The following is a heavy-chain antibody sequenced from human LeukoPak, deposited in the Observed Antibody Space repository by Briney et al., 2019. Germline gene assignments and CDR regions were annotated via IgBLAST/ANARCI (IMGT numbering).Heavy chain of an antibody. V-gene: IGHV3-30*03. CDR3: ATHSSPSY. CDR2: ISYDGSNK. Sequence: PGRSLRLSCAASGFTFSAYGMHWVRQAPGKGLEWVAVISYDGSNKYYADSVKGRFTISRDNSKKTLDLQMNSLRAEDTAVYYCATHSSPSYWGQGTLVTVSS. J-gene: IGHJ4*02. D-gene: IGHD6-13*01. CDR1: GFTFSAYG.